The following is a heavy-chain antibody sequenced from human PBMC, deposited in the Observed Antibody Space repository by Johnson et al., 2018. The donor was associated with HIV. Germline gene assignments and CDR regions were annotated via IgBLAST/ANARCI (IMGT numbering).Heavy chain of an antibody. CDR1: GFTFCSYG. D-gene: IGHD3-10*01. CDR2: ISYDGSNK. J-gene: IGHJ3*02. V-gene: IGHV3-30*18. CDR3: AKQYFGSGGSVHAFDI. Sequence: QVQLVESGGGVVQPGRSLRLSCAASGFTFCSYGMHWVRQAPGKGLEWVAMISYDGSNKYYADSVKGRFTISRDNSKNTLYLQMKSLRPEDTALYSCAKQYFGSGGSVHAFDIWGQGTLVTVSS.